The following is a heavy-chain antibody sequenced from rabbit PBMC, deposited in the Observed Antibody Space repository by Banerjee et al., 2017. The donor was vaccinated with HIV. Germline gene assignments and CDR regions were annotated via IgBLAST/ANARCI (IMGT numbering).Heavy chain of an antibody. Sequence: QSLEESGGDLVKPGASLTLTCTASGFDFSSRNYMCWVRQAPGKGLEWIGSIYNGDGSTYYASWAKGRFTISKTSSTTVTLQMTSLTAADTATYFCARVYPSTSYYNLWGQGTLVTVS. CDR3: ARVYPSTSYYNL. CDR1: GFDFSSRNY. V-gene: IGHV1S40*01. D-gene: IGHD8-1*01. CDR2: IYNGDGST. J-gene: IGHJ3*01.